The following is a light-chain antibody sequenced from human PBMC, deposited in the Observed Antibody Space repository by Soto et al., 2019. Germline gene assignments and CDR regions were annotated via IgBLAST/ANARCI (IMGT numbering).Light chain of an antibody. CDR3: SSYTTSSTLV. CDR1: SSDIGSYNY. V-gene: IGLV2-14*01. Sequence: QSVLTQPASVSGSPGQSITISCIGTSSDIGSYNYVSWFQQHPGKAPKLMIYEVGNRPSGVSNRFSGSKSGNTASLTISGLQAEDEADYYCSSYTTSSTLVFGGGTKLTVL. CDR2: EVG. J-gene: IGLJ2*01.